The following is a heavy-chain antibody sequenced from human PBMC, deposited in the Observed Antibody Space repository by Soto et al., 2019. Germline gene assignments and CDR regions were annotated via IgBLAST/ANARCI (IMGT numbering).Heavy chain of an antibody. J-gene: IGHJ5*02. CDR2: IYHSGST. D-gene: IGHD6-6*01. CDR3: ARVRIAAPENWFDP. CDR1: GYSISSGYY. Sequence: NPSETLSLTCAVSGYSISSGYYWGWIRQPPGKGLEWIGSIYHSGSTYYNPSLKSRVTISVDTSKNQFSLKLSSVTAADTAVYYCARVRIAAPENWFDPWGQGTLVTVSS. V-gene: IGHV4-38-2*01.